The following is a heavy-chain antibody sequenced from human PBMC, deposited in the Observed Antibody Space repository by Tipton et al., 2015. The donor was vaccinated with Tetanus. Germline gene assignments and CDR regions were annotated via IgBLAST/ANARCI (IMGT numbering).Heavy chain of an antibody. V-gene: IGHV4-31*03. J-gene: IGHJ4*02. D-gene: IGHD3-16*01. CDR3: ARIGVSTDAYYFDF. CDR1: GGSITNGGYY. Sequence: TLSLTCTVSGGSITNGGYYWSWIRQHPGKGLEWIGHVYSGGSFDYTPSLESRLTLSMDTSKNSFSLKLTSVTPADTALYYCARIGVSTDAYYFDFWGPGTLVTVSS. CDR2: VYSGGSF.